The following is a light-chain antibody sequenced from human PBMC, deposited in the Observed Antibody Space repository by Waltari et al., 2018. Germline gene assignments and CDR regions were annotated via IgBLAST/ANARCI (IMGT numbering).Light chain of an antibody. CDR3: CSYAGNYIFI. J-gene: IGLJ1*01. CDR1: SRHFGYYYF. Sequence: QSALTQPHSVSGSPGQSVTISCTGTSRHFGYYYFFPWYQQHPGKAPNLMIYDVTKRPSGVPDRFSGSKSGNTASLTISGLQAEDEADYYCCSYAGNYIFIFATGTKVTVL. V-gene: IGLV2-11*01. CDR2: DVT.